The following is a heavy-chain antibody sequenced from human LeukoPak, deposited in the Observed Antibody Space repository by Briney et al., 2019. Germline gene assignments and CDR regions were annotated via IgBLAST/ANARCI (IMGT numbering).Heavy chain of an antibody. CDR2: IKQDGSEK. J-gene: IGHJ4*02. Sequence: GGSLRLSCAASGFTFSSYWMSWVRQAPGKGLEWVANIKQDGSEKYYVDSVKGRFTISRDNAKNSLYLQMNSLRAEDTAVYYCARDVLQLWLETDYWGQGTLVTVSS. V-gene: IGHV3-7*01. CDR3: ARDVLQLWLETDY. D-gene: IGHD5-18*01. CDR1: GFTFSSYW.